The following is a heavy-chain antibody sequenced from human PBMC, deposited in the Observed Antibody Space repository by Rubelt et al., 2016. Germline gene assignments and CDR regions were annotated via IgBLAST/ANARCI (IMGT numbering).Heavy chain of an antibody. CDR2: IRYDGSNQ. CDR3: GSGPRDGDYTLDY. V-gene: IGHV3-33*01. D-gene: IGHD4-17*01. J-gene: IGHJ4*02. CDR1: GITFSTYN. Sequence: QVQLVESGGGVVQPGRSLRLSCAASGITFSTYNIHWVRQAPGRGLEWVAIIRYDGSNQYYADSVKGRFTIYRDNSKNTLYLQLNSLSAEDTAVYDCGSGPRDGDYTLDYWGQGTLVTVSS.